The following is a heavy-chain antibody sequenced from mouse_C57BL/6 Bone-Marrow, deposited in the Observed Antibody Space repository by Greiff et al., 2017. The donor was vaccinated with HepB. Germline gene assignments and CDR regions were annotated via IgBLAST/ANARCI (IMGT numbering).Heavy chain of an antibody. CDR1: GFTFSSYA. CDR2: ISDGGSYT. CDR3: SNYGSSSWYFDG. J-gene: IGHJ1*03. D-gene: IGHD1-1*01. V-gene: IGHV5-4*01. Sequence: EVQRVESGGGLVKPGGSLKLSCAASGFTFSSYAMSWVRQTPEKRLEWVATISDGGSYTYYPDNVKGRFTISRDNAKNNLYLQMSHLKSEDTAMYYCSNYGSSSWYFDGWGTGTTVTVSS.